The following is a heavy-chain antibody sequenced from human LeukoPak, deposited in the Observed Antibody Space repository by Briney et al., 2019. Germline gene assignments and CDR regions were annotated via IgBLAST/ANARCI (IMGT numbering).Heavy chain of an antibody. V-gene: IGHV5-51*01. CDR3: ARDSGGTTSYFDY. Sequence: GESLKISCKGSGYSFTSYWIGWVRQMPGNGPEWMGIIYPGDSDTRYSPSFQGQVTMSVDKSIITAYLQWSSLKASDTAMYYCARDSGGTTSYFDYWGQGTLVTVSS. J-gene: IGHJ4*02. D-gene: IGHD1-1*01. CDR1: GYSFTSYW. CDR2: IYPGDSDT.